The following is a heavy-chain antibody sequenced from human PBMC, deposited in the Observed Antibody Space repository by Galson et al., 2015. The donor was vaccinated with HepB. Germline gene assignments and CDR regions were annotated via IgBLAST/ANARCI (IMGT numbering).Heavy chain of an antibody. CDR2: ISSSSSYI. D-gene: IGHD6-6*01. Sequence: PRLSCAASGFTFSSYSMNWVRQAPGKGLEWVSSISSSSSYIYYADSGKGRFTISRDNAKNSLYLQMNSLRAEDTAVYYCARAYSSFPDYYYYGMDVWGQGTTVTVSS. CDR3: ARAYSSFPDYYYYGMDV. V-gene: IGHV3-21*01. CDR1: GFTFSSYS. J-gene: IGHJ6*02.